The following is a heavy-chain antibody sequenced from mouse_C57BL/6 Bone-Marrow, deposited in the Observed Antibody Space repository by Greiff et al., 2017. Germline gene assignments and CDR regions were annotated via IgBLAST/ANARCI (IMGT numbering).Heavy chain of an antibody. V-gene: IGHV5-17*01. J-gene: IGHJ3*01. CDR2: ISSGSSTI. D-gene: IGHD2-4*01. Sequence: DVKLVESGGGLVKPGGSLKLSCAASGFTFSDYGMHWVRQAPEKGLEWVAYISSGSSTIYYADSVKGRFTISRDNAKNTLFLQMTSLRSEDTAMYYCAREAYDYDEGFAYWGQGTLVTVSA. CDR1: GFTFSDYG. CDR3: AREAYDYDEGFAY.